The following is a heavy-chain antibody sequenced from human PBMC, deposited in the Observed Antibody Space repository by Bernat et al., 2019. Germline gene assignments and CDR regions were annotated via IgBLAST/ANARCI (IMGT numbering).Heavy chain of an antibody. CDR3: ARDRVKFDY. Sequence: QVQLVESGGGVVQPGRSLRLSCAASGFTFSSYGMHWVRQAPGKGLEWVAVISYDGSNKYYADSVKGRFTISRDNSKNTLYLQMNSLRAEDTAVYYCARDRVKFDYWGQGTLVTVSS. J-gene: IGHJ4*02. CDR1: GFTFSSYG. CDR2: ISYDGSNK. D-gene: IGHD3-10*01. V-gene: IGHV3-30*03.